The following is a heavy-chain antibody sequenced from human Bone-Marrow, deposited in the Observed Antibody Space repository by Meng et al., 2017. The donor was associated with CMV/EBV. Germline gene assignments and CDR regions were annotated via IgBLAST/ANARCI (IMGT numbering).Heavy chain of an antibody. CDR1: GFTFSNAW. CDR3: ASGDQLLANYYGMDV. J-gene: IGHJ6*02. D-gene: IGHD2-2*01. V-gene: IGHV3-53*01. Sequence: GVLRLSCAAFGFTFSNAWMTWVRQAPGKGLEWVSVIYSGGSTYYTDSVKGRFTISRDNSKNTLYLQMNSLRAEDTAVYYCASGDQLLANYYGMDVWGQGTTVTVSS. CDR2: IYSGGST.